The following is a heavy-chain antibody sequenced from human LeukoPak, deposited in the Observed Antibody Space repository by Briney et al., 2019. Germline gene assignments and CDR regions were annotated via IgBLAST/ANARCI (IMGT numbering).Heavy chain of an antibody. CDR3: ARTTRDGIDY. J-gene: IGHJ4*02. CDR2: IYTSGST. CDR1: GGSISSYY. D-gene: IGHD5-24*01. V-gene: IGHV4-59*01. Sequence: PSETLSLTCTVSGGSISSYYWSWIRQPPGKGLEWIGYIYTSGSTNYNPSLKSRVTMSVDTSKNQFSLKLSSVTAADTAVYYCARTTRDGIDYWGQGTLVTVSS.